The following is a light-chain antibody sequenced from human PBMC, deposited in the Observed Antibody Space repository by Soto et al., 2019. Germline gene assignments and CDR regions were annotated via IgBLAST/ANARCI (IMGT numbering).Light chain of an antibody. J-gene: IGKJ5*01. V-gene: IGKV2D-29*01. CDR3: MQSIQFPIT. Sequence: DVVMTQSPLSLPVTLGQPASIACSSSRRLVYSGGNTYFNWYLQKPGQPPQLLIYEVSNRFSGMPDRFSGSGSGTDFTLKISRVEAEDVGVYYCMQSIQFPITFGQGTRLEI. CDR2: EVS. CDR1: RRLVYSGGNTY.